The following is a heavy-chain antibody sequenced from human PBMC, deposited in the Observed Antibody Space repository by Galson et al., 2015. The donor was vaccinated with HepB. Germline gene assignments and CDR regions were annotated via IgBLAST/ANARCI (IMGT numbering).Heavy chain of an antibody. J-gene: IGHJ4*02. CDR3: AKGTNYDSSGYYDY. CDR1: GFTFSSYS. V-gene: IGHV3-48*01. CDR2: ISSSSSTI. Sequence: SLRLSCAASGFTFSSYSMNWVRQAPGKGLEWVSYISSSSSTIYYADSVKGRFTISRDNSKNTLYLQMNSLRAEDTAVYYCAKGTNYDSSGYYDYWGQGTLVTVSS. D-gene: IGHD3-22*01.